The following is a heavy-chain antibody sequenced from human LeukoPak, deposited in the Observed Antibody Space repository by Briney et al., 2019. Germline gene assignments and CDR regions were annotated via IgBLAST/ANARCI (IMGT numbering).Heavy chain of an antibody. CDR2: INPNSGGT. V-gene: IGHV1-2*02. J-gene: IGHJ1*01. D-gene: IGHD6-19*01. Sequence: ASVKVSCKASGYTFTDYYLHRVRQAPGQGLEWMGWINPNSGGTNYAQKFQGRVTMTRDTSISTAYMELSRLRSDDTAVYYCARSVAGSAEYFQHWGQGTLVTVSS. CDR3: ARSVAGSAEYFQH. CDR1: GYTFTDYY.